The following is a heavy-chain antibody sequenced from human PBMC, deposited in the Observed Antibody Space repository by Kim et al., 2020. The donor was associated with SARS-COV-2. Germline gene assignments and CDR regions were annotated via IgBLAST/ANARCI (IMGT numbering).Heavy chain of an antibody. Sequence: YNPSLKSRVTISVDTSKNQFSLKLSSVTAADTAVYYCARDPLPYGDYVGYWGQGTLVTVSS. D-gene: IGHD4-17*01. J-gene: IGHJ4*02. CDR3: ARDPLPYGDYVGY. V-gene: IGHV4-34*01.